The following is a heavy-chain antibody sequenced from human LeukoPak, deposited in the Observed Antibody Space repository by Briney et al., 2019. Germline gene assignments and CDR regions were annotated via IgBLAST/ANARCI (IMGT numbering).Heavy chain of an antibody. CDR3: AIATTTKAPSDY. CDR2: MSPNSGNT. CDR1: GYTFTSYD. D-gene: IGHD1-14*01. V-gene: IGHV1-8*01. J-gene: IGHJ4*02. Sequence: ASVKVSCKASGYTFTSYDINWVRQATGQGLEWMGWMSPNSGNTGSAQKFQGRVTMTRNTSISTAYMELNSLRSEDTAVYYCAIATTTKAPSDYWGQGTLVTVSS.